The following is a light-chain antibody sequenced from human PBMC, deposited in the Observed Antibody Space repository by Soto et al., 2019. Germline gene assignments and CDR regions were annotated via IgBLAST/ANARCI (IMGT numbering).Light chain of an antibody. CDR1: ESVNNW. Sequence: DIQMTQSPTSLSASVGDRLTITCRASESVNNWLAWYQQKPGKAPKLLIYDASSLGSGVPSRFSGSGSGTELTLTITRLQPDAFATYYCQQYNRWTFGQGTKVDIK. CDR2: DAS. CDR3: QQYNRWT. V-gene: IGKV1-5*01. J-gene: IGKJ1*01.